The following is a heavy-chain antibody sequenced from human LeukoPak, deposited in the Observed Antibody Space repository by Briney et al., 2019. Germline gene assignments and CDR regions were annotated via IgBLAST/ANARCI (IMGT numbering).Heavy chain of an antibody. V-gene: IGHV4-59*01. CDR1: GASISPYN. Sequence: PSETLSLTCTVSGASISPYNWNWIRQPPGKGLEWIGYVYYSGSTNYNPSLKSRVTISVDTSKNQFSLQLSSVTAADTAVYYCAGGHTYGDHFRWYCFVPWGTASLVT. J-gene: IGHJ5*02. CDR2: VYYSGST. D-gene: IGHD4-17*01. CDR3: AGGHTYGDHFRWYCFVP.